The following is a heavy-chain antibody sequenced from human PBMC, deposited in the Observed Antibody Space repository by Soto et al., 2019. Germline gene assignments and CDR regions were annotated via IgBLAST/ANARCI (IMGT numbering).Heavy chain of an antibody. D-gene: IGHD3-10*01. J-gene: IGHJ6*02. Sequence: GSLRLCCAASVFTGSRYAMSWVRPGPGKGLEWVSTVTGGGHTTYNADSVNGRFTISRDNSKNTLYLQMNNLRAEDTAIYYCASSSGDLDVYGMDIWGPGTTVTVSS. CDR3: ASSSGDLDVYGMDI. CDR2: VTGGGHTT. CDR1: VFTGSRYA. V-gene: IGHV3-23*01.